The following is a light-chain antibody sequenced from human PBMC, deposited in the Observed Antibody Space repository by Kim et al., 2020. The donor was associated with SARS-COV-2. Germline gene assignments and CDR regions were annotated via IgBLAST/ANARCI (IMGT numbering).Light chain of an antibody. V-gene: IGKV1-8*01. Sequence: AIRMTQSPSPFSASTGDRVTITCRASQGISSYLAWYQQKPGKAPKLLIYAASTLQSGVPSRFSGSGSGTDFTLTISCLQSEDFATYYCQQYYSYPLTFGGGTKVDIK. J-gene: IGKJ4*01. CDR2: AAS. CDR3: QQYYSYPLT. CDR1: QGISSY.